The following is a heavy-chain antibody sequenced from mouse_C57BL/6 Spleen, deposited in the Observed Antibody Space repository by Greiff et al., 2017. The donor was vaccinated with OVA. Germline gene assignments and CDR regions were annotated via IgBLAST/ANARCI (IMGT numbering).Heavy chain of an antibody. Sequence: VQLQQSGPELVKPGASVKISCKASGYSFTDYNMNWVKQSNGKSLEWIGVINPNYGTTSYNQKFKGKATLTVDQSSSTAYMQLNSLTSEDSAVYYGARGRDYGNYYAMDYWGQGTSVTVSS. CDR3: ARGRDYGNYYAMDY. D-gene: IGHD2-1*01. CDR2: INPNYGTT. J-gene: IGHJ4*01. CDR1: GYSFTDYN. V-gene: IGHV1-39*01.